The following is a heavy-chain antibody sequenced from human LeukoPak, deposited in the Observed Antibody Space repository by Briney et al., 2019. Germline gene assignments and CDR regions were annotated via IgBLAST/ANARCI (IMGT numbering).Heavy chain of an antibody. Sequence: PSETLSLTCTVSGGSISSYYGSWIRQPAGKGLEWIGRIYTSGSTNYNPSLKSRVTMSVDTSKNQFSLKLSSVTAADTAVYYCARGLPGFDYGDYFDYWGQGTLVTVSS. CDR1: GGSISSYY. D-gene: IGHD4-17*01. V-gene: IGHV4-4*07. CDR3: ARGLPGFDYGDYFDY. J-gene: IGHJ4*02. CDR2: IYTSGST.